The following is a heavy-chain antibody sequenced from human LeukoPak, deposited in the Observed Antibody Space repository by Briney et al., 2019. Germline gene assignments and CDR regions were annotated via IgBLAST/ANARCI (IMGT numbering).Heavy chain of an antibody. CDR3: ARDQYSSWDYDILTGNYYYYGMDV. D-gene: IGHD3-9*01. CDR1: GFTFSSYS. Sequence: GSLRLSCAASGFTFSSYSMNWVRQAPGKGLEWVSSISSSSSYIYYADSVQGRFTISRDNAKNSLYLQMNSLRAEDTAVYYCARDQYSSWDYDILTGNYYYYGMDVWGQGTTVTVSS. J-gene: IGHJ6*02. V-gene: IGHV3-21*01. CDR2: ISSSSSYI.